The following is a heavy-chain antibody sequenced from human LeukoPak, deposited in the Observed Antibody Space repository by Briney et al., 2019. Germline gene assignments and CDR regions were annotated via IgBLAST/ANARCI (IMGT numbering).Heavy chain of an antibody. D-gene: IGHD3-9*01. CDR3: ARSASGTGYTS. Sequence: GASVKVCCKASGYTFTNHDISWVRQATGQGLEWIGEMDPNSGNTGNAQKFQGRVTMTRSTSVGTVHMELNSLGSEDTAVYCCARSASGTGYTSWGQGTLVAVSS. CDR2: MDPNSGNT. J-gene: IGHJ4*02. CDR1: GYTFTNHD. V-gene: IGHV1-8*01.